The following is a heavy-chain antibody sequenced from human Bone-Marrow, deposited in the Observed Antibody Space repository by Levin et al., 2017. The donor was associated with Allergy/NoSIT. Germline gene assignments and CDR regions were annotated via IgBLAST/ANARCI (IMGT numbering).Heavy chain of an antibody. D-gene: IGHD5-18*01. CDR3: AKDGFPGYSYGHGLDY. CDR1: GFTFSSYG. V-gene: IGHV3-30*18. Sequence: GGSLRLSCAASGFTFSSYGMHWVRQAPGKGLEWVAVISYDGSNKYYADSVKGRFTISRDNSKNTLYLQMNSLRAEDTAVYYCAKDGFPGYSYGHGLDYWGQGTLVTVSS. CDR2: ISYDGSNK. J-gene: IGHJ4*02.